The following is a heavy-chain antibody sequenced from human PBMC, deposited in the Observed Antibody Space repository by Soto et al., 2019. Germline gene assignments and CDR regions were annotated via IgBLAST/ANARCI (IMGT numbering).Heavy chain of an antibody. Sequence: EVQLVESGGGLIQPGESLRLSCAASGFTVSLSYMSWVRQAPGKGLEWVSVIYTAGSTYYADSVKGRFTISRDDSKNTLELQMTSLRAEDTAVYYCARAVVYRSSSGYFDHWGQGTLVTVSS. V-gene: IGHV3-53*01. CDR1: GFTVSLSY. CDR2: IYTAGST. D-gene: IGHD6-6*01. J-gene: IGHJ4*02. CDR3: ARAVVYRSSSGYFDH.